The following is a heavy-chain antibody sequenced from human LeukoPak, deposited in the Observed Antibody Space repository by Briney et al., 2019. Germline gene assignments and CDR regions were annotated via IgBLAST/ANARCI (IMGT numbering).Heavy chain of an antibody. Sequence: GGSLRLSCAASGFTFSSSSMNWVRQAPGKGLEWVSSISSSSSYIYYADSVKGRFTISRDNAKNSLYLQMNSLRAEDTAVYYCARAYYYGSGSPSNEGYYYGMDVWGQGTTVTVSS. V-gene: IGHV3-21*01. CDR3: ARAYYYGSGSPSNEGYYYGMDV. CDR2: ISSSSSYI. J-gene: IGHJ6*02. D-gene: IGHD3-10*01. CDR1: GFTFSSSS.